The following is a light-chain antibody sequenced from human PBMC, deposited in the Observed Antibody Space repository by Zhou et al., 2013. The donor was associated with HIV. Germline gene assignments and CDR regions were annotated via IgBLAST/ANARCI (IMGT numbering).Light chain of an antibody. Sequence: DIQMTQSPSSLSASVGDRVTITCRASQSISNYLNWYQQKPGKAPKLLIYAASNLQSGVPSRFSGSGSGTDFTLTISSLQPEDFATYYCQQSYSTPWTFGQGTKVENK. CDR3: QQSYSTPWT. CDR1: QSISNY. CDR2: AAS. J-gene: IGKJ1*01. V-gene: IGKV1-39*01.